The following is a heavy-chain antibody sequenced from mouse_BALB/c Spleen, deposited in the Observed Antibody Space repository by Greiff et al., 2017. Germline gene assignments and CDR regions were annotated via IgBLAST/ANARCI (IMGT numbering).Heavy chain of an antibody. CDR3: ARRGVVASFDY. V-gene: IGHV5-12-1*01. D-gene: IGHD1-1*01. CDR2: ISSGGGST. J-gene: IGHJ2*01. CDR1: GFAFSSYD. Sequence: EVKLMESGGGLVKPGGSLKLSCAASGFAFSSYDMSWVRQTPEKRLEWVAYISSGGGSTYYPDTVKGRFTISRDNAKNTLYLQMSSLKSEDTAMYYCARRGVVASFDYWGQGTTLTVSS.